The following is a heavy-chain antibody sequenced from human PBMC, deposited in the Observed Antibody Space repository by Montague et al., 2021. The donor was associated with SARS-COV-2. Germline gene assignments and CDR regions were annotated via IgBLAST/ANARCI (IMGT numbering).Heavy chain of an antibody. CDR1: GGSISGYY. V-gene: IGHV4-59*01. Sequence: SETLSPTCTVSGGSISGYYWSWIRQSPGKGLEWIGYIYYSGSTKYNPXLESRVTVSVDRSKNQVSLKLSSVTPADTAVYYCARLLRSCSNGVCRTYYYYATDVWGQGTTVTVSS. CDR3: ARLLRSCSNGVCRTYYYYATDV. CDR2: IYYSGST. J-gene: IGHJ6*02. D-gene: IGHD2-8*01.